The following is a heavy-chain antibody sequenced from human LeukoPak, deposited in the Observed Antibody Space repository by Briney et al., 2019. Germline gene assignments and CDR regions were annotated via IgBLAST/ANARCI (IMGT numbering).Heavy chain of an antibody. CDR2: IYYTGNT. CDR3: ARSRQWLVLYYFDY. D-gene: IGHD6-19*01. Sequence: SETLSLTCTVSGGSISNYYWNWIRQPPGKGLEWIGYIYYTGNTNYNPSLKSRVTISVDTSKNQFSLKLSSVTAADTAVYYCARSRQWLVLYYFDYWGQGTLVTVSS. V-gene: IGHV4-59*08. J-gene: IGHJ4*02. CDR1: GGSISNYY.